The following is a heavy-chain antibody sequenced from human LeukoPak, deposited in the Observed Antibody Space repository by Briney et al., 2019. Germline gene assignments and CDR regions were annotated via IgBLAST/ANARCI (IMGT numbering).Heavy chain of an antibody. J-gene: IGHJ4*02. V-gene: IGHV4-59*01. D-gene: IGHD5-18*01. Sequence: SETLSLTCTVSGGSISSYYWSWIRQPPGKGLEWIGYIYYSGSTNYNPSLKSRVTISVDTSKNQFSLKLSSVTAADTAVYYCARSVDTAIDFDYWGQGTLVTVSS. CDR2: IYYSGST. CDR1: GGSISSYY. CDR3: ARSVDTAIDFDY.